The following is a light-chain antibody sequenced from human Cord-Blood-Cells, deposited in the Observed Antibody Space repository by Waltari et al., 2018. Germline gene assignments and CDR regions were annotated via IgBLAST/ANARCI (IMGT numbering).Light chain of an antibody. Sequence: QSALTQPRSVSGSPGQSVTISCTGTSSDVGGYNYVSWYQQHPGNAPKLMIDDVSKRPSGVPDRFSGSKSGNTASLTISGLQAEDEADYYCCSYAGSYTYWVFGGGTKLTVL. CDR1: SSDVGGYNY. CDR2: DVS. V-gene: IGLV2-11*01. J-gene: IGLJ3*02. CDR3: CSYAGSYTYWV.